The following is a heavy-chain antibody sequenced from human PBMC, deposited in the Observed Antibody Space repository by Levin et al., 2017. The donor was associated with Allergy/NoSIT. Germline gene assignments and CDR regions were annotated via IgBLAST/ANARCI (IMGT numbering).Heavy chain of an antibody. D-gene: IGHD4-11*01. CDR3: AKGKLQYSYYYGMDV. CDR1: GFTFSSYG. J-gene: IGHJ6*02. CDR2: ISYDGSNK. Sequence: GGSLRLSCAASGFTFSSYGMHWVRQAPGKGLEWVAVISYDGSNKYYADSVKGRFTISRDNSKNTLYLQMNSLRAEDTAVYYCAKGKLQYSYYYGMDVWGQGTTVTVSS. V-gene: IGHV3-30*18.